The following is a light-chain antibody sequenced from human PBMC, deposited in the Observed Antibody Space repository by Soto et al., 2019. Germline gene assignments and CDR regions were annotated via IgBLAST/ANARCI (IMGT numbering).Light chain of an antibody. CDR1: QSVSSSY. Sequence: EIVLTQSPGTLSLSPGERATLSCRASQSVSSSYLAWYQQKPGQAPRLLIYGASSRATGIPDRFSGSGSGTDFTLTISRREPEDFAVYYCQQYGSSPGYTFGQGTKREIK. CDR3: QQYGSSPGYT. CDR2: GAS. V-gene: IGKV3-20*01. J-gene: IGKJ2*01.